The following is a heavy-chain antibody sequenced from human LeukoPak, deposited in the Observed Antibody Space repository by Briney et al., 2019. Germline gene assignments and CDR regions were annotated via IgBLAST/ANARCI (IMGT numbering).Heavy chain of an antibody. Sequence: SETLSLTCTVSGGSISSSSYYWGWIRQPPGKGLEWIGSIYYSGSTYYNPSLKSRVTISVDTSKNQFSLKLSSVTAADTAVYYCARHENRLSGYYPYYFDYWGQGTLVTVSS. CDR1: GGSISSSSYY. V-gene: IGHV4-39*01. CDR3: ARHENRLSGYYPYYFDY. D-gene: IGHD3-22*01. J-gene: IGHJ4*02. CDR2: IYYSGST.